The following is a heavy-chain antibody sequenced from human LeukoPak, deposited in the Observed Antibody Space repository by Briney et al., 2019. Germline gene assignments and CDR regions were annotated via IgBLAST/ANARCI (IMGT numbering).Heavy chain of an antibody. CDR3: ARDPRNGDYEAGY. Sequence: SETLSLTCTVSGYSISSGYYWGWIRQPPGKGLEWIGSIYHSGNTYYNPSLKSRVTISVDTSKNQFSLKLSSVTAADTAVYYCARDPRNGDYEAGYWGQGTLVTVSS. D-gene: IGHD4-17*01. CDR1: GYSISSGYY. V-gene: IGHV4-38-2*02. J-gene: IGHJ4*02. CDR2: IYHSGNT.